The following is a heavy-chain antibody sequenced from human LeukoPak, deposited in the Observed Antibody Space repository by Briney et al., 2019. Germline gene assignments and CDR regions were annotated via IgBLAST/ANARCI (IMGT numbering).Heavy chain of an antibody. J-gene: IGHJ4*02. Sequence: ASVKVSCKASGYTDTGYYMHWVRQASGQGLEWMGWINPNSGGTNYAQKFQGRVTMTRDTSISTAYMELSRLRSDDTAVYYCATYVDIVATIQIDYWGQGTLVTVSS. V-gene: IGHV1-2*02. CDR2: INPNSGGT. CDR1: GYTDTGYY. D-gene: IGHD5-12*01. CDR3: ATYVDIVATIQIDY.